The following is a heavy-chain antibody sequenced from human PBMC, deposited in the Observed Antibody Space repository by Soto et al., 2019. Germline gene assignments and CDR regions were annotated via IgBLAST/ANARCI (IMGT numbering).Heavy chain of an antibody. D-gene: IGHD6-13*01. V-gene: IGHV4-39*01. CDR2: IYYSGST. CDR3: ASPPGAAAGA. J-gene: IGHJ5*02. Sequence: SETLSLTCTVSGGSISSSSYYWGWIRQPPGKGLEWIGSIYYSGSTYYNPSLKSRVTISVDTSKNQFSLKLSSVTAADTAVYYCASPPGAAAGAWGQGTLVTVSS. CDR1: GGSISSSSYY.